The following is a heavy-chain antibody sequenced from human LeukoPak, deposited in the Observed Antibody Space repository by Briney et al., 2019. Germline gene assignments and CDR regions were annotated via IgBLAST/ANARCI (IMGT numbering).Heavy chain of an antibody. CDR3: ARERFYYYYYMDV. CDR2: IKIKTDGGTI. CDR1: GFTFSNAW. J-gene: IGHJ6*03. Sequence: GGSLRLSCAASGFTFSNAWMSWVRQAPGKGLEWVGRIKIKTDGGTIEYGAPVKGRFTISRDDSKNTLYLQMNTLETEDTGVYYCARERFYYYYYMDVWGKGTTVTVSS. V-gene: IGHV3-15*01.